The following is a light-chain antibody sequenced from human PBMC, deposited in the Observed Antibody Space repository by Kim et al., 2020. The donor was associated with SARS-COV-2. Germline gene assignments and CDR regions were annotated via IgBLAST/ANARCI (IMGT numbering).Light chain of an antibody. V-gene: IGKV1-5*03. J-gene: IGKJ1*01. CDR2: RTS. CDR3: QQYSSFPAT. CDR1: QSISTW. Sequence: DIQLTQSPSTLSASVGDRVTITCRASQSISTWLAWDQQKPGKAPNVLIYRTSTLESGVPSKFSGSGSGTEFTLTISSLQPEDSATYYCQQYSSFPATFGQGTKVDIK.